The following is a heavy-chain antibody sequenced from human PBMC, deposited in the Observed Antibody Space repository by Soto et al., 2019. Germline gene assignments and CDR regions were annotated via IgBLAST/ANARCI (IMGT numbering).Heavy chain of an antibody. J-gene: IGHJ4*02. D-gene: IGHD2-2*01. CDR3: ARGHCTSTSCYPSEY. V-gene: IGHV4-4*07. CDR2: IYTSGST. CDR1: GGSISNYY. Sequence: SKTLSLTCTVSGGSISNYYWSLIRQPAGKGLEWIGRIYTSGSTEYNPSLKSRVTMSVDTSKNHFSLRLSSVTAADTAVYYCARGHCTSTSCYPSEYWGKGALGVVSS.